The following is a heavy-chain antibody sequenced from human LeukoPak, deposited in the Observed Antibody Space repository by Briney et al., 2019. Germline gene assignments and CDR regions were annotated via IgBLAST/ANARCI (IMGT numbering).Heavy chain of an antibody. CDR3: ARGLKGYSYGV. V-gene: IGHV4-34*01. CDR2: INHSGST. J-gene: IGHJ4*02. CDR1: GVSISSYY. D-gene: IGHD5-18*01. Sequence: SETLSLTCTVSGVSISSYYWSWIRQPPGKGLEWIGEINHSGSTNYNPSLKSRVTISVDTSKNQFSLKLSSVTAADTAVYYCARGLKGYSYGVWGQGTLVTVSS.